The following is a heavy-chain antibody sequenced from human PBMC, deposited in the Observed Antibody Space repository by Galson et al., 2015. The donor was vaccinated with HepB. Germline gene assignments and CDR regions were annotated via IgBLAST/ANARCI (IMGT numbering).Heavy chain of an antibody. D-gene: IGHD3-10*01. CDR3: ARALPSGMRGGWVFDH. Sequence: SLRLSCAASGFNFSLYSMNWVRQAPGKGLEWVSSISSSGSYIYYGDSVKGRCTVSRDSTKTAVYLQMNSLRGDATAVYYCARALPSGMRGGWVFDHGGQGSLVTVSS. J-gene: IGHJ4*02. CDR2: ISSSGSYI. CDR1: GFNFSLYS. V-gene: IGHV3-21*01.